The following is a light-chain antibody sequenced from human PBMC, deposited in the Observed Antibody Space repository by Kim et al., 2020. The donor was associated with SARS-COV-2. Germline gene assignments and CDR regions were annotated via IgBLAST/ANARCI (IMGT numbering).Light chain of an antibody. Sequence: RVTISCTGSSSNIGAGYDVHWYQQLPGTAPKLLIYGNSNRPSGVPDRFSGSKSGTSAYLAITGLQAEDEADYYCQSYDSSLSGWVFGTGTKVTVL. CDR1: SSNIGAGYD. CDR3: QSYDSSLSGWV. CDR2: GNS. V-gene: IGLV1-40*01. J-gene: IGLJ1*01.